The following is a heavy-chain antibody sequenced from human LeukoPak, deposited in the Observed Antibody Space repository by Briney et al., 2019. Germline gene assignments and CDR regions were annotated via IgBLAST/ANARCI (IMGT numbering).Heavy chain of an antibody. D-gene: IGHD3-22*01. Sequence: SETLSLTCTVSGGSIRSYYWSWIRHPARQGLEWIGRIYTSGSTNYNPALKSRVTMSADTSKNQFSLKLSSVTAADTAVYYCASEDYFDSSGYYGTIWGQGKMVTVSS. V-gene: IGHV4-4*07. CDR1: GGSIRSYY. CDR2: IYTSGST. J-gene: IGHJ3*02. CDR3: ASEDYFDSSGYYGTI.